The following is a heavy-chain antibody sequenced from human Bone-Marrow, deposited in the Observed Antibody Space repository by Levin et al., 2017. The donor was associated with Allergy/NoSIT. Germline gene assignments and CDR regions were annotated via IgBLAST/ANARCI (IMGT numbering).Heavy chain of an antibody. CDR2: ISYDGSNK. CDR1: GFTFSSYA. Sequence: PGGSLRLSCAASGFTFSSYAMHWVRQAPGKGLEWVAVISYDGSNKYYADSVKGRFTISRDNSKNTLYLQMNSLRAEDTAVYYCARDRGLLLYYYYYGMDVWGQGTTVTVSS. CDR3: ARDRGLLLYYYYYGMDV. V-gene: IGHV3-30-3*01. D-gene: IGHD2/OR15-2a*01. J-gene: IGHJ6*02.